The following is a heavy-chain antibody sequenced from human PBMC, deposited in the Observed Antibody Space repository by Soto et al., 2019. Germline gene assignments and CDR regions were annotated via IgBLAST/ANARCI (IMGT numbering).Heavy chain of an antibody. V-gene: IGHV1-3*01. D-gene: IGHD5-12*01. J-gene: IGHJ4*02. CDR2: INAGNGNT. CDR1: GYSFTSYA. Sequence: SVKVSCKASGYSFTSYAMHWVRQAHGQRLEWMGWINAGNGNTKYSQKFQGRVTITRDTSASTAYMELSSLRSEDTAVYYCARDLVDIVATILGYWGQGTLVTVSS. CDR3: ARDLVDIVATILGY.